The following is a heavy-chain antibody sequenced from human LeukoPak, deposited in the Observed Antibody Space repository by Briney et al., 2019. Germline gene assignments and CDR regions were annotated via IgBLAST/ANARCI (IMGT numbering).Heavy chain of an antibody. CDR2: IYYSGST. CDR1: GGSISSSSYY. J-gene: IGHJ3*02. Sequence: SETLSLTCTVSGGSISSSSYYWGWIRQPPGKGLEWIGSIYYSGSTYYNPSLKSRVTISVDTSKNQFSLKLSSVTAADTAVYYCARLRGLGPSDAFDIWGQGTMVTVSS. CDR3: ARLRGLGPSDAFDI. D-gene: IGHD2-15*01. V-gene: IGHV4-39*01.